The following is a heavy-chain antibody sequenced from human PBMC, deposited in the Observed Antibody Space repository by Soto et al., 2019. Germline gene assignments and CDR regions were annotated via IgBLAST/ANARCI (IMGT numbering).Heavy chain of an antibody. Sequence: EVQLVESGGGLVQPGGSLRLSCAASGFTVSSNYMSWVRQAPGKGLEWVSVIYSGGSTYYADSVKGRFTISRDNSKNTLYLQMNSLRAEDTAVYYCARDTSNYYDSSGQGAFDYWGQGTLVTVSS. J-gene: IGHJ4*02. CDR1: GFTVSSNY. D-gene: IGHD3-22*01. CDR3: ARDTSNYYDSSGQGAFDY. CDR2: IYSGGST. V-gene: IGHV3-66*01.